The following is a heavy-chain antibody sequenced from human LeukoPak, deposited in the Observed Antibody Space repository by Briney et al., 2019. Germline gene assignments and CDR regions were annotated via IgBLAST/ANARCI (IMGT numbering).Heavy chain of an antibody. CDR2: IYYSGST. J-gene: IGHJ4*02. CDR1: GGSMNGYY. D-gene: IGHD3-22*01. CDR3: ARGADSSGYYSIFYFDY. V-gene: IGHV4-59*01. Sequence: SETLSLTCTVSGGSMNGYYWSWIRQTPGKGLEWIAYIYYSGSTNYNPSLKSRVTISVDTSKNQFSLKLSSVTAADTAVYYCARGADSSGYYSIFYFDYWGQGTLVTVSS.